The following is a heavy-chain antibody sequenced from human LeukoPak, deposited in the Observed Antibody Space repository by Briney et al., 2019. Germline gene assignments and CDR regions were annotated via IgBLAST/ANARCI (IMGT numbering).Heavy chain of an antibody. CDR2: IRGGGDPT. V-gene: IGHV3-48*04. Sequence: GGSLRLSCEASGFTFSSYSMNWIRQAPGKGLEWIAYIRGGGDPTNYADSVKGRFTISRDNAKNSLSLEMNSLSADDTAVYFCAREVTPEYCSGGSCYSGANWFDPWGQGTLVTVSS. CDR1: GFTFSSYS. CDR3: AREVTPEYCSGGSCYSGANWFDP. J-gene: IGHJ5*02. D-gene: IGHD2-15*01.